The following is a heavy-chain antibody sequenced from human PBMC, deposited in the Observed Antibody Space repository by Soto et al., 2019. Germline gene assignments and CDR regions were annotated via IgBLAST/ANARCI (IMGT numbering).Heavy chain of an antibody. D-gene: IGHD6-13*01. V-gene: IGHV5-51*01. CDR2: IYPGDFDT. CDR1: GYSFTSYW. Sequence: PGESLKISCKGSGYSFTSYWIGWVRQMPGKGLELMGIIYPGDFDTRYSPSFQGQVTISADKSISTAYLQWSSLKASDTAMYYCARTAAAGKYYYGMDVWGQGTTVTVSS. CDR3: ARTAAAGKYYYGMDV. J-gene: IGHJ6*02.